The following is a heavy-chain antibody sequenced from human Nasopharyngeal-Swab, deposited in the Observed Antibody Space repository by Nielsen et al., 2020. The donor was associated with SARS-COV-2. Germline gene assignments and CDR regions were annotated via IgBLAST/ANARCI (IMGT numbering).Heavy chain of an antibody. D-gene: IGHD6-19*01. CDR2: IYHSGST. CDR3: ARGAGYYYYYYMDV. Sequence: SEPLSPTFAVPGSSFSSGYYSGWIRQPPGTGLEWIGSIYHSGSTYYNPSLKSRVTISVDTSKNQFSLKLSSVTAADTAVYYCARGAGYYYYYYMDVWGKGTTVTVSS. J-gene: IGHJ6*03. V-gene: IGHV4-38-2*01. CDR1: GSSFSSGYY.